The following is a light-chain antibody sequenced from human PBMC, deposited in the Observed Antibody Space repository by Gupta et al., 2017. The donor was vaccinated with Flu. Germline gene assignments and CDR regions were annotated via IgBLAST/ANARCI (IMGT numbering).Light chain of an antibody. CDR2: EVS. CDR3: SSYTSSFTYV. J-gene: IGLJ1*01. CDR1: SSDVGGYNY. V-gene: IGLV2-14*01. Sequence: SITISCTGTSSDVGGYNYVSWYQQHPGKAPKLMIFEVSHRPSGVSNRFSGSKSGNTASLTISGLQAEDEADYYCSSYTSSFTYVFGTGTKVTV.